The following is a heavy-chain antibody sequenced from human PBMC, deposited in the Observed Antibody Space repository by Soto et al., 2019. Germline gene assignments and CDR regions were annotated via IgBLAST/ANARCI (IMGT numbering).Heavy chain of an antibody. Sequence: LSLTCTVSGGSISSYYWSWIRQPPGKGLEWIGYIYYSGSTNYNPSLKSRVTISVDTSKNQFPLKLSSVTAADTAVYYCAREVEYSSSHPPGYNWFDPWGQGTLVTVSS. D-gene: IGHD6-6*01. CDR3: AREVEYSSSHPPGYNWFDP. CDR2: IYYSGST. V-gene: IGHV4-59*01. J-gene: IGHJ5*02. CDR1: GGSISSYY.